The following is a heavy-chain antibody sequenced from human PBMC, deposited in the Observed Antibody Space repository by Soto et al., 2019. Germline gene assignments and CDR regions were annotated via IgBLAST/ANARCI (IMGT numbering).Heavy chain of an antibody. CDR2: IYYSGST. CDR3: AREAATRVFDY. CDR1: GGSISSYY. Sequence: TSETLSLTCTVSGGSISSYYWSWIRRPPGKGLEWIGYIYYSGSTNYNPSLKSRVTISVDTSKNQFSLKLSSVTAADTAVYYCAREAATRVFDYWGQGTLVTVSS. D-gene: IGHD6-13*01. V-gene: IGHV4-59*01. J-gene: IGHJ4*02.